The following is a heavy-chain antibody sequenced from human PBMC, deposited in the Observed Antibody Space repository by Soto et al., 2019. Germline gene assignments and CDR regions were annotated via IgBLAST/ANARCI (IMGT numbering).Heavy chain of an antibody. CDR3: ARAAYTSSWFDP. CDR2: INAGKGNT. Sequence: ASVKVSCKASGYTFTSYAMHCVRQAPGQRLEWMGWINAGKGNTKYSQKFQGRVTITRDTSATTAYMQLSSLRSEDTAVYYCARAAYTSSWFDPWGQGTLVTVSS. D-gene: IGHD2-2*01. V-gene: IGHV1-3*01. CDR1: GYTFTSYA. J-gene: IGHJ5*02.